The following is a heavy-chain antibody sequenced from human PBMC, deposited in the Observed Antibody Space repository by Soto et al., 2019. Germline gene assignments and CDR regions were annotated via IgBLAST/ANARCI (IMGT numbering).Heavy chain of an antibody. Sequence: SATLSLTCALSGSSATAYYWTWIRQPPGEGLEWIGEINNRGNTNYNPSLKSRVTISLDTPKTQFSLKVESVTAADTAVYYCLLVTYSGMDVWGQGTTVTVSS. CDR3: LLVTYSGMDV. J-gene: IGHJ6*02. CDR1: GSSATAYY. D-gene: IGHD5-18*01. CDR2: INNRGNT. V-gene: IGHV4-34*01.